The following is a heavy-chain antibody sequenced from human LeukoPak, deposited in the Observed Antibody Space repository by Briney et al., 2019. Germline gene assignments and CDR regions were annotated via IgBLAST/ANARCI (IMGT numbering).Heavy chain of an antibody. CDR1: GYTFTSYG. CDR2: ISAYNGNT. Sequence: ASVKVSCKASGYTFTSYGISWVRQAPGQGLEWMGWISAYNGNTNYAQKLQGRVTMTTDTSTSTAYMELRSLRSDDTAVYYCARPVETYCSSTSCYLGDAFDIWGQGTMVTVSS. D-gene: IGHD2-2*01. J-gene: IGHJ3*02. V-gene: IGHV1-18*01. CDR3: ARPVETYCSSTSCYLGDAFDI.